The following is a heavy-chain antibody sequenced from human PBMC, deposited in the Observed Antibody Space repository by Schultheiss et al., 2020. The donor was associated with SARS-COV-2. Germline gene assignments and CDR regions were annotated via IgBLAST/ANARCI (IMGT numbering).Heavy chain of an antibody. V-gene: IGHV4-59*01. CDR3: AKALVRRYGDDAFDI. CDR2: IYYSGST. D-gene: IGHD3-16*02. Sequence: SQTLSLTCTVSGGSISSYYWSWIRQPPGKGLEWIGYIYYSGSTNYNPSLKSRVTISVDKSKNQFSLKLSSVTAADTAVYYCAKALVRRYGDDAFDIWGQGTMVTVSS. J-gene: IGHJ3*02. CDR1: GGSISSYY.